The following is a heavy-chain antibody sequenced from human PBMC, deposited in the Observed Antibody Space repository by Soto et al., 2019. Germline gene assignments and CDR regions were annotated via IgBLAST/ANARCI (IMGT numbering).Heavy chain of an antibody. D-gene: IGHD5-12*01. CDR3: AADPPYDFGY. CDR2: IVVGSGNT. V-gene: IGHV1-58*02. Sequence: QMQLVQSGPEVKKPGTSVXXXXKXXGFXLTXSAMQWVRPARGQRLEWIGWIVVGSGNTNYAQKFQERVTITRDMSTSTAYMELSSLRSEDTAVYYCAADPPYDFGYWGXGILVTVSS. J-gene: IGHJ4*01. CDR1: GFXLTXSA.